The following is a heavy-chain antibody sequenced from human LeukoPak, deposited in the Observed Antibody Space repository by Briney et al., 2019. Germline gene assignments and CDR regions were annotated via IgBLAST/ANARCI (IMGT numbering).Heavy chain of an antibody. CDR1: GGSISRGSYY. Sequence: SQTLSLTCTVSGGSISRGSYYWSWIRQPAGKGLEWIGSIYTSGRTNYNPSLKSRVSISVDTSKNQFSLKLRSVTAADTTVYYCARELYFDSSGYYISFDYWGQGTLVTVSS. J-gene: IGHJ4*02. CDR3: ARELYFDSSGYYISFDY. D-gene: IGHD3-22*01. CDR2: IYTSGRT. V-gene: IGHV4-61*02.